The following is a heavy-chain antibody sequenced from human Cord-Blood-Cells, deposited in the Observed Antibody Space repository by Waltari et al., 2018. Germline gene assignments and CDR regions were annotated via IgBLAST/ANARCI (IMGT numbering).Heavy chain of an antibody. CDR2: INPDSGGT. D-gene: IGHD1-26*01. Sequence: QVQLVQSGAEVKKPGASVKVSCKASGYTFTGYYMHSVRQAPGQGLVWMVWINPDSGGTNSAQKFQGRVTMTRDTSISTAYMELSRLRSDDTAVYYCASRGARYYYYGMDVWGQGTTVTVSS. V-gene: IGHV1-2*02. CDR1: GYTFTGYY. J-gene: IGHJ6*02. CDR3: ASRGARYYYYGMDV.